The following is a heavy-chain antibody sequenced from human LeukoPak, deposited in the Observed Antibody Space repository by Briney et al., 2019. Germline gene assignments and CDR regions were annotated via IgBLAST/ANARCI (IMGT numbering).Heavy chain of an antibody. J-gene: IGHJ4*02. Sequence: SETLSLTCAVSGYSISSGYYWGWIRQPPGKGLEWIGSIYHSGSTYYNASLKSRVTISVDTSKNQFSLKLSSVTAADTAVYYCAGGRGIAARPGYWGQGTLVTVSS. CDR3: AGGRGIAARPGY. CDR2: IYHSGST. CDR1: GYSISSGYY. D-gene: IGHD6-6*01. V-gene: IGHV4-38-2*01.